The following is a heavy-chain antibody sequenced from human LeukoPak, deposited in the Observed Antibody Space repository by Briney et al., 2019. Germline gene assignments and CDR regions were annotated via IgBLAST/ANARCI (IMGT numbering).Heavy chain of an antibody. Sequence: GGSLRLYCAASGFTFSSYWMHWVRQAPGKGLVWVSRINSDGSSTSYADSVKGRFTISRDNAKNTLYLQMNSLRAEDTAVYYCARGPYDFWSGYKGTAYFDYWGQGTLVTVSS. CDR1: GFTFSSYW. CDR2: INSDGSST. J-gene: IGHJ4*02. V-gene: IGHV3-74*01. CDR3: ARGPYDFWSGYKGTAYFDY. D-gene: IGHD3-3*01.